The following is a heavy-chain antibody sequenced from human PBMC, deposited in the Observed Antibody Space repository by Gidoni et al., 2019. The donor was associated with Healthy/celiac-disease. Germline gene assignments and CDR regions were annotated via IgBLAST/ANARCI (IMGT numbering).Heavy chain of an antibody. Sequence: APLVQSGAEVKKPGASVKVSCKASGYTFTSYGIRWVRQAPGHGLEWVGWISAYNGSTNYAQKLQCRVTMTTDTSTSTAYMGLRSLRSDDTAVYYCARDAEVYGLFDPWGQGTLVTVSS. D-gene: IGHD1-20*01. CDR2: ISAYNGST. V-gene: IGHV1-18*04. J-gene: IGHJ5*02. CDR1: GYTFTSYG. CDR3: ARDAEVYGLFDP.